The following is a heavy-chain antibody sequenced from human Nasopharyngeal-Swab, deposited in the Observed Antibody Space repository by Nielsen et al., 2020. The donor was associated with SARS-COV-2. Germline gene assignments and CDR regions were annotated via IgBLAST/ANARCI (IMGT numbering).Heavy chain of an antibody. CDR1: GFTFSSYW. J-gene: IGHJ4*02. CDR3: ARDGKALYYDFPESPIDY. V-gene: IGHV3-74*01. D-gene: IGHD3-3*01. Sequence: GGSLRLSCAASGFTFSSYWIHWVRQAPGKGLVWVSRINSDGSSTSYADSVKGRFTISRDNAKNTLYLQMNSLRAEDTAVYYCARDGKALYYDFPESPIDYWGQGTLVTVSS. CDR2: INSDGSST.